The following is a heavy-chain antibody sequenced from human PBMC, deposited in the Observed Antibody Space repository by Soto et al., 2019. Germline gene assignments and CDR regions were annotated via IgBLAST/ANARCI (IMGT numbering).Heavy chain of an antibody. V-gene: IGHV3-21*01. D-gene: IGHD3-10*02. Sequence: GGSLRLSCAASGFTFSSYSMNWVRQAPGKGLEWVSSISSSSSYIYYADSVKGRFTISRDNAKNSLYLQMNSLRAEDTAVYYCARDLFSIYYYYYGMDVWGQGTTVTVSS. CDR1: GFTFSSYS. J-gene: IGHJ6*02. CDR2: ISSSSSYI. CDR3: ARDLFSIYYYYYGMDV.